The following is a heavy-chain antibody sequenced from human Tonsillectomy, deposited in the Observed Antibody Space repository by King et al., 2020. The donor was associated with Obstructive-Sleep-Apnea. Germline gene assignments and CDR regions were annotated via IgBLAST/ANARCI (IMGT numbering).Heavy chain of an antibody. J-gene: IGHJ4*02. V-gene: IGHV4-31*03. CDR1: GGSIGSGGFY. Sequence: QLQESGPGLVTPSQTLSLTCTVSGGSIGSGGFYWSWIRQLPGRDLGWIGDIYNGETSYYNPSLASRVTISADTSKDQFSLKLTSVTAADTAVYYCARDHDRERGIFDYWGQGTLVTVSS. CDR3: ARDHDRERGIFDY. CDR2: IYNGETS. D-gene: IGHD3-10*02.